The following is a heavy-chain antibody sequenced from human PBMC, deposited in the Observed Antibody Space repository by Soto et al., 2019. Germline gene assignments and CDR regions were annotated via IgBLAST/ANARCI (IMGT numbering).Heavy chain of an antibody. CDR1: GGSISSYY. CDR2: IYYSGST. D-gene: IGHD3-10*01. J-gene: IGHJ4*02. CDR3: ARHNYGSGSTYFDY. V-gene: IGHV4-59*08. Sequence: PSATLSRTCPVSGGSISSYYWSWIRKPPGKGLEWIGYIYYSGSTNYNPSLKGRVTISVDTSKNQFSLKLNSMTAADTAVYYCARHNYGSGSTYFDYWGQGTLVTVS.